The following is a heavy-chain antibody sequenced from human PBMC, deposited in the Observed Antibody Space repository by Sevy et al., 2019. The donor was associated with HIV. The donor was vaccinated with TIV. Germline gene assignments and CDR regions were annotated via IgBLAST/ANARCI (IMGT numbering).Heavy chain of an antibody. V-gene: IGHV3-64D*06. D-gene: IGHD3-22*01. Sequence: GGSLRLSCSASGFTFSSYAMHWVRQAPGKGLEYVSAISSNGGSTYYADSVKGRFTISRDNSKNTLYLQMGRLRAEDTAVYYCVRGYDYDSSGYKLWDFDIWGQGTMVTVSS. J-gene: IGHJ3*02. CDR2: ISSNGGST. CDR1: GFTFSSYA. CDR3: VRGYDYDSSGYKLWDFDI.